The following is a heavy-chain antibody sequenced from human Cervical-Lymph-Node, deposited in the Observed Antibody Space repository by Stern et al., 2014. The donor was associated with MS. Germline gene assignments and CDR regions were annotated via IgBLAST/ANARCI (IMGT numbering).Heavy chain of an antibody. J-gene: IGHJ5*02. Sequence: QLVESGAEVKKPGSSVKVSCKSSGGISWVRQTPGQGLEWMGGVIPFGGTSNYGQQIRGRVTITADTSTNTTYLHLSRLTSAATAVYYCARGSGDNWFGPWGQGTLVTVSS. V-gene: IGHV1-69*06. D-gene: IGHD3-10*01. CDR2: VIPFGGTS. CDR1: GG. CDR3: ARGSGDNWFGP.